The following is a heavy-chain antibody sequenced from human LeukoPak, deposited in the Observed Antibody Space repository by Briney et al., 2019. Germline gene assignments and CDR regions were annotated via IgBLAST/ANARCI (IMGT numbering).Heavy chain of an antibody. CDR2: IYYSGST. CDR3: ARAPTGPPYYYMDV. V-gene: IGHV4-59*01. D-gene: IGHD1-14*01. J-gene: IGHJ6*03. CDR1: GGSMTRYY. Sequence: KPSETQSLPCSVSGGSMTRYYWSWIRQPPGKGLEWIGYIYYSGSTIYSPSLRSRVTISVDTSRNQISLKLTSVTAADTAVYHCARAPTGPPYYYMDVWGKGTTVSV.